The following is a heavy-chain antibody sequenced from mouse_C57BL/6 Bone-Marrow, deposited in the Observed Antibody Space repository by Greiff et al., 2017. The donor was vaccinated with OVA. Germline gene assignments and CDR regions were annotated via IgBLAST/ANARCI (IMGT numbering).Heavy chain of an antibody. V-gene: IGHV1-61*01. J-gene: IGHJ4*01. CDR1: GYTFTSYW. D-gene: IGHD2-1*01. Sequence: QVQLQQPGAELVRPGSSVQLSCKASGYTFTSYWMDWVKQRPGQGLEWIGNIYPSDSETHYNQKFKDKATLTVDKSSSTAYMQLSSLTSEDSAVYYCVLLRAMDYWGQGTSVTVSS. CDR2: IYPSDSET. CDR3: VLLRAMDY.